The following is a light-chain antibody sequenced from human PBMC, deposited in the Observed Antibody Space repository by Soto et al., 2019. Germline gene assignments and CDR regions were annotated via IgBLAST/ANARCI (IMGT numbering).Light chain of an antibody. Sequence: QSVLTQPASVSGSPGQSITISCTGTSSDVGGYNYVSWYQQHPGKAPKLMISDVRNRPSGVSYRFSGSKSGNTASLTISGLQAEDEADYYCASYTSSSTYVFGTGTKLTVL. CDR1: SSDVGGYNY. V-gene: IGLV2-14*03. CDR3: ASYTSSSTYV. CDR2: DVR. J-gene: IGLJ1*01.